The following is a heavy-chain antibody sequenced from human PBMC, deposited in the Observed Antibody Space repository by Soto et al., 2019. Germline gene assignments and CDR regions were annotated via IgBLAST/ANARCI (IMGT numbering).Heavy chain of an antibody. CDR2: VYYTGST. D-gene: IGHD6-19*01. CDR3: ARSVAVPGAHIDY. Sequence: PSEALSLTCIVSGFSVSVAYWSWIRQSPGKGLEWLGCVYYTGSTNYSPSLRSRVSISVDTSKNEFSLRLSSVTAADTAVYVCARSVAVPGAHIDYWGQGTQVTVS. CDR1: GFSVSVAY. J-gene: IGHJ4*02. V-gene: IGHV4-59*02.